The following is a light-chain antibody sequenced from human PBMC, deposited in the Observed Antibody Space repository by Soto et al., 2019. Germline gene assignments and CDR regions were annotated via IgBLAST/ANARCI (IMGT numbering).Light chain of an antibody. CDR2: DAS. CDR1: QSIRTW. Sequence: DIQITQSPSTLSAAVGDRVTITCRASQSIRTWLAWYQHKPGKAPKLLIYDASSLESGVPSRFSGSGSGTEFTLTISSLQPDDFATYYCQQYSSVTWTFGQGTKVDIK. V-gene: IGKV1-5*01. J-gene: IGKJ1*01. CDR3: QQYSSVTWT.